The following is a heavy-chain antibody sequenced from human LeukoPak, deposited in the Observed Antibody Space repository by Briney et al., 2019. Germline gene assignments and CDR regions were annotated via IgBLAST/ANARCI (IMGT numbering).Heavy chain of an antibody. CDR2: INPNSGGT. CDR1: GYTFTSYG. CDR3: ASINTVTHDY. J-gene: IGHJ4*02. Sequence: ASVKVSCKSSGYTFTSYGISWVRQAPGQGLEWMGWINPNSGGTNYAQKFQGRVTMTRDTSISTAYMELSRLRSDDTAVYYCASINTVTHDYWGQGTLVTVSS. D-gene: IGHD4-17*01. V-gene: IGHV1-2*02.